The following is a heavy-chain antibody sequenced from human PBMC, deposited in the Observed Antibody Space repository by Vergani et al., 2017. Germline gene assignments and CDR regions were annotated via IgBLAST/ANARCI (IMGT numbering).Heavy chain of an antibody. V-gene: IGHV4-34*01. J-gene: IGHJ6*03. CDR1: GGSFSGYY. CDR2: INHSGST. Sequence: QVQLQQWGAGLLKPSETLSLTCAVYGGSFSGYYWSWIRQPPGKGLEWTGEINHSGSTNYNPYLKSRVTISVDTSKNQFSLKLSSMTAADTAVYYCARGLVPLAATARPATGYYCMDVWGKGTTVTVSS. CDR3: ARGLVPLAATARPATGYYCMDV. D-gene: IGHD2-2*02.